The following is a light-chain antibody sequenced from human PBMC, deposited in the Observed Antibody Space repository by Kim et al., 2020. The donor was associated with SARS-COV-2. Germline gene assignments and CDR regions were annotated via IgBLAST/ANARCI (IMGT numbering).Light chain of an antibody. Sequence: PGQCVTISCTGTSNDVGGYNFVSWYQQHPGKAPKLMIYGVSNRPSGVPDRFSGSKSGNTASLTISGLQPEDEADYYCCSYAGSYTVFGGGTQLTVL. CDR3: CSYAGSYTV. CDR2: GVS. J-gene: IGLJ2*01. CDR1: SNDVGGYNF. V-gene: IGLV2-11*03.